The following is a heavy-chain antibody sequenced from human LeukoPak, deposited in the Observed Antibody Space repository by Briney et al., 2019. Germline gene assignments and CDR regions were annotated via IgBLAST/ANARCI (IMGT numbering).Heavy chain of an antibody. J-gene: IGHJ4*02. CDR2: IYYSGST. V-gene: IGHV4-59*01. CDR3: ARWVSYGYSGLDY. CDR1: GGSISSYY. D-gene: IGHD5-18*01. Sequence: SETLSLTCTVSGGSISSYYWSWIRQPPGKGLGWIGYIYYSGSTNYNPSLKSRVTISVDTSKNQFSLKLSSVTAADTAVYYCARWVSYGYSGLDYWGQGTLVTVSS.